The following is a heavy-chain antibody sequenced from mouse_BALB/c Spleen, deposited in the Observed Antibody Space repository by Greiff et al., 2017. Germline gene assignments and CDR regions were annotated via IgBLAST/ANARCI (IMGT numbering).Heavy chain of an antibody. V-gene: IGHV4-1*02. J-gene: IGHJ4*01. CDR1: GFDFSRYW. D-gene: IGHD2-4*01. CDR3: ARRGDDYEDYYAMDY. CDR2: INPDSSTI. Sequence: EVQLVESGGGLVQPGGSLKLSCAASGFDFSRYWMSWVRQAPGKGLEWIGEINPDSSTINYTPSLKDKFIISRDNAKNTLYLQMSKVRSEDTALYYCARRGDDYEDYYAMDYWGQGTSVTVSS.